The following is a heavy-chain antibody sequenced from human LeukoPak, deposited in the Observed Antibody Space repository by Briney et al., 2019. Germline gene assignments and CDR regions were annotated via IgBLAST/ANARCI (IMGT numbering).Heavy chain of an antibody. CDR2: IYSGGGT. V-gene: IGHV3-53*05. D-gene: IGHD1-14*01. CDR1: GFTVSSNY. CDR3: AKDNRFRSYYYYMDV. Sequence: GGSLRLSCAASGFTVSSNYMSWVRQAPGKGLEWVSTIYSGGGTYYADSVKGRFTISRDNSKNTLYLQMNSLRAEDTAVYYCAKDNRFRSYYYYMDVWGKGTTVTVSS. J-gene: IGHJ6*03.